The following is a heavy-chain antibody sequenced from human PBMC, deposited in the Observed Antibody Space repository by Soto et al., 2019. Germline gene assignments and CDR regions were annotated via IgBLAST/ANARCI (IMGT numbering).Heavy chain of an antibody. Sequence: QVQLQESGPGLVKPSQTLSLTCTVSGGSISSGGYYWSWIRQHPGKGLEWIGYIYYSGSTYYNQSRKRRVTTSVPASKNRFSLKLSSVTAADTAVYYCARVGGINWFDPWGQGTLVTFS. V-gene: IGHV4-31*03. CDR3: ARVGGINWFDP. CDR1: GGSISSGGYY. D-gene: IGHD3-16*01. CDR2: IYYSGST. J-gene: IGHJ5*02.